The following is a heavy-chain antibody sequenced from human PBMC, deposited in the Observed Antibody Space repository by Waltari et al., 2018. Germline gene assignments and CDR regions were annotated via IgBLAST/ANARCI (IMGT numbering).Heavy chain of an antibody. J-gene: IGHJ5*02. CDR2: IYYRGAT. V-gene: IGHV4-59*11. CDR1: GGSISSHY. CDR3: GGGGGGSSAPWFDP. D-gene: IGHD6-6*01. Sequence: QVQLQESGPGLVKPSETLSLTCTVSGGSISSHYWSWIRQPPGKGLEWIGYIYYRGATNYTPPLKRRVTIQVERSKTRFSLKLSFVTVGDTAVYYGGGGGGGSSAPWFDPWGQGTLVTVSS.